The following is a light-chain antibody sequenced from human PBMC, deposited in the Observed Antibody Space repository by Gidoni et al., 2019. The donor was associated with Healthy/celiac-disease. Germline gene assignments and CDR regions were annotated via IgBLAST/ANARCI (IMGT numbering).Light chain of an antibody. V-gene: IGLV2-14*03. J-gene: IGLJ2*01. Sequence: QSALTQPASVSGSPGQSITISCTGTSSDVGGYNYVSWYQHHPGKAPNLMIYDVSNRPSGVSNRFSGSKSSNTASLTISGLQAEDEADYYCSSYTSSITPVVFGGGTKLTVL. CDR3: SSYTSSITPVV. CDR1: SSDVGGYNY. CDR2: DVS.